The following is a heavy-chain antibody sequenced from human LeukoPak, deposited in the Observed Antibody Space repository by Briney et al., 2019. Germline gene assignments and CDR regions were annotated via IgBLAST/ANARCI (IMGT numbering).Heavy chain of an antibody. V-gene: IGHV3-21*01. Sequence: SLRLSCAASGFTFSRYSMKWVRPAPGKGLDGVSSISSSYNYIYYADSLKARFTVSRDNAKNSLYLQMNSLRANDTALYYCAREFYSYGVFDYWGQGTLVTVSS. J-gene: IGHJ4*02. CDR2: ISSSYNYI. CDR3: AREFYSYGVFDY. D-gene: IGHD5-18*01. CDR1: GFTFSRYS.